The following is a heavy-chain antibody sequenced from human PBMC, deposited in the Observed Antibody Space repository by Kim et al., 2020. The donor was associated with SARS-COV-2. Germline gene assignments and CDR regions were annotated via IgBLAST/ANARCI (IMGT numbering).Heavy chain of an antibody. CDR1: GFIFSTYG. Sequence: GGSLRLSCAASGFIFSTYGMHWVRQAPGKGLEWVAIIWYDGSNKYYADSVRGRFTVSRDNSKNTLYLQMNSLRAEDTAVYYCARGVGHFDWFGNWFDPWGQGTLVTVSS. CDR2: IWYDGSNK. V-gene: IGHV3-33*01. CDR3: ARGVGHFDWFGNWFDP. J-gene: IGHJ5*02. D-gene: IGHD3-9*01.